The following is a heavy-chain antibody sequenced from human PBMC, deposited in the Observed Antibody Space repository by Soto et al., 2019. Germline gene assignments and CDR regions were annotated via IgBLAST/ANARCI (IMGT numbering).Heavy chain of an antibody. CDR2: IWYDGSNK. Sequence: GGSLRLSCAASGFTFSSYGMHWVRQAPGKGLEWVAVIWYDGSNKYYADSVKGRFTISRDNSKNTLYLQMNSLKTEDTAVYYCTTVARVPAAIRTDYWGQGTLVTVSS. V-gene: IGHV3-33*01. J-gene: IGHJ4*02. D-gene: IGHD2-2*02. CDR3: TTVARVPAAIRTDY. CDR1: GFTFSSYG.